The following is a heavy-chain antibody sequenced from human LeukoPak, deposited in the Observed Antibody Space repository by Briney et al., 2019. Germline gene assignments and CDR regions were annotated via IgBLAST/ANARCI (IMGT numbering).Heavy chain of an antibody. V-gene: IGHV4-30-2*01. J-gene: IGHJ5*02. CDR2: IYHSGST. Sequence: SQTLSLTCAVSGGSISSGGYSWSWIRQPPGKGLEWIGYIYHSGSTYYNPSLKSRVTISVDRSKNQFSLKLSSVTAADTAVYYCARAFLGHCSSTSCYTGNWFDPWGQGTLVTVSS. CDR3: ARAFLGHCSSTSCYTGNWFDP. CDR1: GGSISSGGYS. D-gene: IGHD2-2*02.